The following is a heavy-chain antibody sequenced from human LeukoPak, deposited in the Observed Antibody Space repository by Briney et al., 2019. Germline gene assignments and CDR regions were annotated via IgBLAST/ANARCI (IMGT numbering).Heavy chain of an antibody. J-gene: IGHJ4*02. Sequence: NPAGSLRLSCEASGFTFSSYNMNWVRQAPGRGLEWVSSISSGSRYIYYADSVKGRFTISRDNAINSLYLQMNSLRAEDTAVYYCARGGSYEEAFDYWGQEALVTVSS. CDR2: ISSGSRYI. CDR1: GFTFSSYN. V-gene: IGHV3-21*01. CDR3: ARGGSYEEAFDY. D-gene: IGHD5-12*01.